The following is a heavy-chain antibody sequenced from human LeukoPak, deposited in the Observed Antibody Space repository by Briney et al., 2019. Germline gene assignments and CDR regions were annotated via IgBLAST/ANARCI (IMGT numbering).Heavy chain of an antibody. CDR2: ISNDGSNK. J-gene: IGHJ3*01. CDR3: ARDVDYGENGEGFDV. V-gene: IGHV3-30*03. Sequence: GGSLRLSCAASGFTFSTYGMHWVRQAPGKGLEWVAVISNDGSNKYYADSVKGRFTLSRQNSRNTLYLQMNNLRPDDTAVYYCARDVDYGENGEGFDVWGQGTRVIVSS. D-gene: IGHD4-17*01. CDR1: GFTFSTYG.